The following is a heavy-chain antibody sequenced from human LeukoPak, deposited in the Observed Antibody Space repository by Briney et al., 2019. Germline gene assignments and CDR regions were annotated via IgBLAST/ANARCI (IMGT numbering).Heavy chain of an antibody. V-gene: IGHV3-11*01. Sequence: PGRSLGLSCAASGFTFSDYNMGWMRQAPGKGLEWVSYTRNSDNNMFYADSVKGRFTISRDNAKYSVYLQMNSLRAEDTAVYYCARRIAGDGSHAFDIWGQGTMVTVSS. J-gene: IGHJ3*02. CDR3: ARRIAGDGSHAFDI. CDR2: TRNSDNNM. D-gene: IGHD6-19*01. CDR1: GFTFSDYN.